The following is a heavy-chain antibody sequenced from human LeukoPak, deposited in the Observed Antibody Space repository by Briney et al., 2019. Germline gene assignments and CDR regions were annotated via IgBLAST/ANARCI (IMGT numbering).Heavy chain of an antibody. CDR1: GGTFSSNA. J-gene: IGHJ5*02. D-gene: IGHD2-2*01. Sequence: SVKVSCEASGGTFSSNAVSWVRQAPGQGREWMGGIIPIFDTASYAQKFQGRVTITADKSTSTAYMELSSLRSEDTAVYYCARVAMRYSRYNLFDPWGQGTLVTVSS. V-gene: IGHV1-69*06. CDR3: ARVAMRYSRYNLFDP. CDR2: IIPIFDTA.